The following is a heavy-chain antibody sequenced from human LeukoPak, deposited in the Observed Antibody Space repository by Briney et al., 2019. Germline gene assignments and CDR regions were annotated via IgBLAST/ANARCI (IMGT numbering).Heavy chain of an antibody. D-gene: IGHD5-24*01. V-gene: IGHV3-7*03. CDR3: ARNPKGLRDGYNVY. Sequence: PGGSLRLSCAVSGFSFSSNCMSWVRQAPGKGLEWVAKIKEDGNEIYYVDSVKGRFTISRDNTKNSLYLQMNSLRAEDTAVYYCARNPKGLRDGYNVYWGQGTLVTVSS. CDR2: IKEDGNEI. CDR1: GFSFSSNC. J-gene: IGHJ4*02.